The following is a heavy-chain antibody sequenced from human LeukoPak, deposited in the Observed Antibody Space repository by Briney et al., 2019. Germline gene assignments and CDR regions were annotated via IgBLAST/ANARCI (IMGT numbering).Heavy chain of an antibody. J-gene: IGHJ4*02. Sequence: GGSLRLSCAASGFTFSSYRMNWVRQAPGKGLEWVSYMNSSDTTIYYADSVKGRFTISRDNAKNSLYLQMNSLRDEDTAVYYCARQGADDRSIVGAANFDFWGQGALVTVSS. CDR3: ARQGADDRSIVGAANFDF. D-gene: IGHD1-26*01. CDR2: MNSSDTTI. V-gene: IGHV3-48*02. CDR1: GFTFSSYR.